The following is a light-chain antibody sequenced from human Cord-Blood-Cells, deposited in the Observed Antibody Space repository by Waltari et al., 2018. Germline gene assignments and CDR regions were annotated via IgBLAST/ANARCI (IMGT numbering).Light chain of an antibody. CDR2: GVS. CDR1: RSDVGGSNY. V-gene: IGLV2-14*01. CDR3: SSYTSSSTLV. Sequence: QSALTQPASVSGSPGQSLTISCTGTRSDVGGSNYVSWYQQHPGKAPKLMVYGVSNRPSGVSNRISGSNSGNTASPTISGLQAEDEADYYCSSYTSSSTLVFGGGTKLTVL. J-gene: IGLJ2*01.